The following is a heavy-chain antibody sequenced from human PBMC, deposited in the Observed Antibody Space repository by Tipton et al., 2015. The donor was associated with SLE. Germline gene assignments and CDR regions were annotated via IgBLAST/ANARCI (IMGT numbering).Heavy chain of an antibody. CDR3: ARGKYYYDSSGYGYGMDV. CDR2: IYTSGST. CDR1: GGSISSYY. V-gene: IGHV4-4*07. J-gene: IGHJ6*02. D-gene: IGHD3-22*01. Sequence: LRLSCTVSGGSISSYYWSWIRQPAGKGLEWIGRIYTSGSTNYNPSLKSRVTMSVDTSKNQFSLKLSSVTAADTAVYYCARGKYYYDSSGYGYGMDVWGQGTTVTVSS.